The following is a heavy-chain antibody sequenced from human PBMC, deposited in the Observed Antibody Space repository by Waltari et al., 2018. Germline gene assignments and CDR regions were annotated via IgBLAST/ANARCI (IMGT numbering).Heavy chain of an antibody. CDR1: GYSISSGYH. CDR3: ARDFGGAYYAEFDN. V-gene: IGHV4-38-2*02. J-gene: IGHJ4*02. CDR2: MHPTGIR. Sequence: QVQLQESGPGLVEASETLSLTCAVSGYSISSGYHWVWIRQSPGKGLEWIGSMHPTGIRLYNPSLKSRVTISVDTSKNQFSLTLTSVTAADTAVYYCARDFGGAYYAEFDNWGQGTRVTVSS. D-gene: IGHD1-26*01.